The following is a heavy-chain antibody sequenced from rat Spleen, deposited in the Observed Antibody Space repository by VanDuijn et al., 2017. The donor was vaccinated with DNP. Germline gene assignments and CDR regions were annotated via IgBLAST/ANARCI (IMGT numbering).Heavy chain of an antibody. V-gene: IGHV5-7*01. Sequence: EVQLVESGGGLVQPGRSLKLSCAASGFTFSDYNMAWVRQAPKKGLEWVATISYDGSSTYYRDSVKGRFTISRDNAKSTLYLQMDSLRSEDTATYHCVRHDWDVFYGSGGNYDWFAYWGQGTLVTVSS. J-gene: IGHJ3*01. CDR1: GFTFSDYN. CDR2: ISYDGSST. D-gene: IGHD1-6*01. CDR3: VRHDWDVFYGSGGNYDWFAY.